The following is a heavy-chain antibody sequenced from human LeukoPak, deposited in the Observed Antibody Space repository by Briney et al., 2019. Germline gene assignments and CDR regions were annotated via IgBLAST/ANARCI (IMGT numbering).Heavy chain of an antibody. D-gene: IGHD6-13*01. CDR1: GFSVSRND. V-gene: IGHV3-53*01. CDR2: IDRGGST. J-gene: IGHJ6*02. CDR3: AKRVGYGYGMDV. Sequence: GGSLRLSCEASGFSVSRNDMSWVRQAPGKGLECVSVIDRGGSTFYADSVKGRFTISRDNSKNTLYLQMNSLRVEDTAEFYCAKRVGYGYGMDVWGHGTTVTVSS.